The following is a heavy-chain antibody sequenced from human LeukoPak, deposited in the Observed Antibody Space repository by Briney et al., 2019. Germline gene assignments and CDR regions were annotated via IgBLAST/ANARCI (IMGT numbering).Heavy chain of an antibody. V-gene: IGHV1-18*01. D-gene: IGHD3-10*01. CDR3: ARKYYYGSGSHISDY. Sequence: GASVKVSCKASGYTFTSYGISWVRQAPGHGLEWMGWISAYNGNTNYAQKLQGRVTMTTDTSTSTAYMELRSLRSDDTAVYYCARKYYYGSGSHISDYWGQGTLVTVSS. CDR1: GYTFTSYG. J-gene: IGHJ4*02. CDR2: ISAYNGNT.